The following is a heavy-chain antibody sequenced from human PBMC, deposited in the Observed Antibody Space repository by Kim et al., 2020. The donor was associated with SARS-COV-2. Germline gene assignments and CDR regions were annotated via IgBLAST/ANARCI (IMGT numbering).Heavy chain of an antibody. D-gene: IGHD3-10*01. CDR2: ISGSGGST. J-gene: IGHJ4*02. CDR3: AKDGAPRNTMVRGVHDY. V-gene: IGHV3-23*01. Sequence: GGSLRLSCAASGFTFSSYAMSWVRQAPGKGLEWVSAISGSGGSTYYADSVKGRFTISRDNSKNTLYLQMNSLRAEDTAVYYCAKDGAPRNTMVRGVHDYWGQGTLVTVSS. CDR1: GFTFSSYA.